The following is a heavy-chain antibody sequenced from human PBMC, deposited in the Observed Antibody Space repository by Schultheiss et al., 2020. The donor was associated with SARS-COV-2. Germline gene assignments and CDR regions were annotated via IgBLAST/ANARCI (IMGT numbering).Heavy chain of an antibody. D-gene: IGHD6-6*01. V-gene: IGHV5-51*01. CDR1: GYSFDSYW. J-gene: IGHJ4*02. CDR3: ARRRKYSSSSPHFDS. Sequence: GESLKISCKASGYSFDSYWIGWVRQIPGKGLEWMGIMFPGDSDTRYSPSFQGQVTISADKSISTAYLQWSSLKASDTAMYFCARRRKYSSSSPHFDSWGQGTLVTVSS. CDR2: MFPGDSDT.